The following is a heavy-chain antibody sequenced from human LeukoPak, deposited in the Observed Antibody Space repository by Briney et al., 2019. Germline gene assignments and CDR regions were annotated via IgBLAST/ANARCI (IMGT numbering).Heavy chain of an antibody. Sequence: SETLSLTCAVYGGSFSGYYWSWIRQPPGKGLEWIGEINHSGSTNYNPSLKSRVTISVDTSKNQFSLKLSSVTAADTAVYYCAGVAATVDEFPYYYGMDVWGQGTTVTVSS. CDR1: GGSFSGYY. J-gene: IGHJ6*02. CDR2: INHSGST. D-gene: IGHD5-12*01. V-gene: IGHV4-34*01. CDR3: AGVAATVDEFPYYYGMDV.